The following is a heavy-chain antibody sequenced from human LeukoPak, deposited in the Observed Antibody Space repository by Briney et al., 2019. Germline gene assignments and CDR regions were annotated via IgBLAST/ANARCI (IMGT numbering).Heavy chain of an antibody. D-gene: IGHD3-10*01. Sequence: RSSETLSLTCTVSGGSISSGSYYWGWIRQPAGKGLEWIGRIYTSGSTNYNPALKSLVTISVDTAKNQFSLKLSSVTAADTAVYYCARDGGEGEHTPTQGYFDYWGQGTLVTVSS. CDR2: IYTSGST. CDR1: GGSISSGSYY. J-gene: IGHJ4*02. CDR3: ARDGGEGEHTPTQGYFDY. V-gene: IGHV4-61*02.